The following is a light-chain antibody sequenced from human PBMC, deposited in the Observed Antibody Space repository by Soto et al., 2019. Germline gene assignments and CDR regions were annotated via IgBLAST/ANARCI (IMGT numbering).Light chain of an antibody. CDR3: QQYGSSPIT. Sequence: EIVLTQSPGTLSLSPGERATLSCRASQSVSRSYVAWYQQKPGQGPRLLIYGASSRATGVPDRFSGSGSGTDFTLTISRLEPEDCAVYYCQQYGSSPITFGHGTKVEIK. CDR2: GAS. CDR1: QSVSRSY. J-gene: IGKJ1*01. V-gene: IGKV3-20*01.